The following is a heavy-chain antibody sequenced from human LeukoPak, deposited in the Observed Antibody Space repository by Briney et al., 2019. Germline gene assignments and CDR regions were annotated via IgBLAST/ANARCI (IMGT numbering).Heavy chain of an antibody. CDR2: INHSGST. V-gene: IGHV4-34*01. CDR1: GGSFSGYY. CDR3: ERGLSTMVRGVARRFDP. J-gene: IGHJ5*02. Sequence: SETLSLTCAVYGGSFSGYYWSWIRQPPGKGLEWIGEINHSGSTNYNPSLKSRVTISVDTSKNQFSLKLSSVTAADTAVYYCERGLSTMVRGVARRFDPWGQGTLVTVSS. D-gene: IGHD3-10*01.